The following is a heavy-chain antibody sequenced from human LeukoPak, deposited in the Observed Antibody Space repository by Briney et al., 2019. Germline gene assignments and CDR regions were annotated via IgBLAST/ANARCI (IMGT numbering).Heavy chain of an antibody. CDR2: INQDGSEK. CDR3: ARESTAGYNSSWYGFRN. D-gene: IGHD6-13*01. V-gene: IGHV3-7*01. CDR1: GFTFSGYW. Sequence: GGSLRLSCAASGFTFSGYWRSWVRQAPGKGLEWVANINQDGSEKYYVDSVKGRFSISRDNAKNSLFLQMGSLRVEDTAEYYCARESTAGYNSSWYGFRNWGQGTLVSVSS. J-gene: IGHJ1*01.